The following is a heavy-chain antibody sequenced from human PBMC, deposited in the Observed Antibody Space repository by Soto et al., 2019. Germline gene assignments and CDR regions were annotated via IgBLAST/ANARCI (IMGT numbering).Heavy chain of an antibody. J-gene: IGHJ4*02. CDR1: GGSFSGYY. D-gene: IGHD4-17*01. V-gene: IGHV4-34*01. Sequence: SETLSLTCAVYGGSFSGYYWSWIRQPPGKGLEWIGEINHRGSTNYNPSLKSRVTISVDTSKNQFSLKLSSVTAADTAVYYCATSKGGDCFGYWGQGTLVTVSS. CDR3: ATSKGGDCFGY. CDR2: INHRGST.